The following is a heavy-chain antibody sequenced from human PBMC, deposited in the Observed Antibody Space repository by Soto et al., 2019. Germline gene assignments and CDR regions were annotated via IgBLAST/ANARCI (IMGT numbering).Heavy chain of an antibody. Sequence: SETLSLTCAVYGGSFSGYYWSWIRQPPGKGLEWIGEINHSGSTNYNPSLKSRVTISVDTSKNQFSLKLSSVTAADTAVYYCARVLPIVVVVAATGPRFDPWGQGTLVTVSS. CDR3: ARVLPIVVVVAATGPRFDP. D-gene: IGHD2-15*01. V-gene: IGHV4-34*01. CDR2: INHSGST. CDR1: GGSFSGYY. J-gene: IGHJ5*02.